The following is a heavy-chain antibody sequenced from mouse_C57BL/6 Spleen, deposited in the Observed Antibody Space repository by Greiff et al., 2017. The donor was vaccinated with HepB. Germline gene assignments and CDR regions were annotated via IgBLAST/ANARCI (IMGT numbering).Heavy chain of an antibody. J-gene: IGHJ4*01. CDR1: GYSFTGYY. V-gene: IGHV1-42*01. CDR3: ARTQDYYAMDY. CDR2: INPSTGGT. Sequence: EVQLQQSGPELVKPGASVKISCKASGYSFTGYYMNWVKQSPEKSLEWIGEINPSTGGTTYNQKFKAKATLTVDKSSSTAYMQLKSLTSEDSAVYYCARTQDYYAMDYWGKGTSVTVSS.